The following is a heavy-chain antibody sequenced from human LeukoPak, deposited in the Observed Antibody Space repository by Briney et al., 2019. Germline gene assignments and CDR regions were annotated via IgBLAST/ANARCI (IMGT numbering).Heavy chain of an antibody. J-gene: IGHJ4*02. CDR1: GYSISSGYY. CDR2: IYHSGST. Sequence: SETLSLTCTVSGYSISSGYYWGWIRQPPGKGLEWIGSIYHSGSTYYNPSLKSRVTISVDTSKNQFSLKLSSVTAADTAVYYCARGDYYGSGSPTNYWGQGTLVTVSS. D-gene: IGHD3-10*01. V-gene: IGHV4-38-2*02. CDR3: ARGDYYGSGSPTNY.